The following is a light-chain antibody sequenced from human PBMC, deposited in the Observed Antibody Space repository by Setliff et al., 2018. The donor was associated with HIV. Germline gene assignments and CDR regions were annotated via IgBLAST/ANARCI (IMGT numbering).Light chain of an antibody. J-gene: IGLJ1*01. V-gene: IGLV2-14*01. Sequence: QSALAQPASVSGSPGQSIAISCTGTSSDVGAYNYVSWYQQHPGKVPKLMIYEVNNRPSGVSNRFSGSKSGNRASLTISGLQAEDEADYYCSSKTSTTTYVFGTGTKGTVL. CDR3: SSKTSTTTYV. CDR1: SSDVGAYNY. CDR2: EVN.